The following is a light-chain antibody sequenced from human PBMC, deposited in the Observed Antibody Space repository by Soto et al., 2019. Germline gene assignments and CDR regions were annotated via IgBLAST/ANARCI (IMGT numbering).Light chain of an antibody. CDR3: SSYAGSKIGV. J-gene: IGLJ1*01. CDR2: EVS. CDR1: SSDVGGYNY. Sequence: QSALTQPPSASGSPGQSVTISCTGTSSDVGGYNYVSWYQQHPGKAPKLMIYEVSKRPSGVPDRFSGSKSGNTASLTVSGLQAEDEADYYCSSYAGSKIGVFGTGTKLTVL. V-gene: IGLV2-8*01.